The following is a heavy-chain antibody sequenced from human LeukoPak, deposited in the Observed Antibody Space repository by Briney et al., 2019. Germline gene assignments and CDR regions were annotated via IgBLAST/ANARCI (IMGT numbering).Heavy chain of an antibody. Sequence: PSETLSLPVAVQGGSFTGYYWNGIPQPPGKALKWMGEINHSGSTNYNPPLKSRVTLSVDTSKNQFSLKVNSVTAADTAVYYCARRSGAADGYNYNYYYYMDVWGRGTTVTVSS. J-gene: IGHJ6*03. CDR3: ARRSGAADGYNYNYYYYMDV. D-gene: IGHD5-24*01. CDR1: GGSFTGYY. CDR2: INHSGST. V-gene: IGHV4-34*01.